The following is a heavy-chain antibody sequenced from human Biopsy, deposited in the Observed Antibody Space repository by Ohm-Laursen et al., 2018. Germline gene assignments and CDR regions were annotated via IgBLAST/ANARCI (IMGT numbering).Heavy chain of an antibody. CDR3: ARATNSTGWPYYYFYGMDV. Sequence: SETLSLTCSVSGASSSTGYWNWIRQSAGKGLEWIGRTYVYGRTDYNPSLEGRVTISVDTSKNQFSLRLNSVTAADTAVYYCARATNSTGWPYYYFYGMDVWGQGTTVTVSS. D-gene: IGHD2/OR15-2a*01. J-gene: IGHJ6*02. V-gene: IGHV4-4*07. CDR2: TYVYGRT. CDR1: GASSSTGY.